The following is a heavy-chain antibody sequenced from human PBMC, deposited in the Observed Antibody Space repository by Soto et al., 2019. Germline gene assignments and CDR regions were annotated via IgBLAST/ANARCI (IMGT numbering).Heavy chain of an antibody. CDR2: ISGSGGST. V-gene: IGHV3-23*01. D-gene: IGHD2-8*01. CDR1: GFTFSSYA. Sequence: PGGSLRLSCAASGFTFSSYAMSWVRQAPGKGLEWVSAISGSGGSTYYADSVKGRFTISRDNSKNTLYLQMNSLRAEDTAVYYCAKVAYCTNGVCPEYFQHWGQGTLVTVSS. CDR3: AKVAYCTNGVCPEYFQH. J-gene: IGHJ1*01.